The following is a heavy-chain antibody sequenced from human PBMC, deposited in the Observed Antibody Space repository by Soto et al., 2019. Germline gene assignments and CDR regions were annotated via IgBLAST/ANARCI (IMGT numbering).Heavy chain of an antibody. V-gene: IGHV4-39*01. Sequence: PSETLSLTFTVSGGSISSSSYYWGWIRQPPGKGLELIGSIYYSGSTYYNPSLKSRVTLSVDTSKNQFSLNLSSVTAADTALYYCATPGIAAAGTGENYPYYYGMHXWGQGTSVTVS. CDR2: IYYSGST. D-gene: IGHD6-13*01. CDR1: GGSISSSSYY. CDR3: ATPGIAAAGTGENYPYYYGMHX. J-gene: IGHJ6*02.